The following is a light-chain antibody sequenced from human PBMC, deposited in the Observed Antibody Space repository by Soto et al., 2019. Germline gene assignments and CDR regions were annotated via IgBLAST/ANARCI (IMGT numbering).Light chain of an antibody. CDR3: QQYGSPPLA. V-gene: IGKV3-20*01. CDR1: QSVSSSY. Sequence: LTQSPATLSVSPGERATLSCRASQSVSSSYLAWYQQKPGQAPRLLIYGASSRATGIPDRFSGSGSGTDFTLTISRLEPEDFAVYYCQQYGSPPLAFGGGTKVDIK. J-gene: IGKJ4*01. CDR2: GAS.